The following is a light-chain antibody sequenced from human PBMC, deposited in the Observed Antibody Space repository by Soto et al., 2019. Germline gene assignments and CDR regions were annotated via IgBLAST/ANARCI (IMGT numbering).Light chain of an antibody. Sequence: QSVLTQPPSASGTPGQRVTISCSGSSSNIGSNAVSWYQHLPGAAPKLLIYSNNQRPSGVPDRFSGSKSGTSASLAISGLKSEDGADDDGASWNNSRNGDVLSTGTMVTGL. CDR3: ASWNNSRNGDV. V-gene: IGLV1-44*01. CDR1: SSNIGSNA. J-gene: IGLJ1*01. CDR2: SNN.